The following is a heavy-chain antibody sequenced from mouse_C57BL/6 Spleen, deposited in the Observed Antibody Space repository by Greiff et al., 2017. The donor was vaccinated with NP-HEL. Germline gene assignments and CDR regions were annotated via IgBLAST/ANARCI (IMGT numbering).Heavy chain of an antibody. V-gene: IGHV5-4*01. CDR3: ARDVSRFAY. CDR2: ISDGGSYT. CDR1: GFTFSSYA. J-gene: IGHJ3*01. Sequence: DVHLVESGGGLVKPGGSLKLSCAASGFTFSSYAMSWVRQTPEKRLEWVATISDGGSYTYYPDNVKGRFTISRDNAKNNLYLQMSHLKSEDTAMYYCARDVSRFAYWGQGTLVTVSA.